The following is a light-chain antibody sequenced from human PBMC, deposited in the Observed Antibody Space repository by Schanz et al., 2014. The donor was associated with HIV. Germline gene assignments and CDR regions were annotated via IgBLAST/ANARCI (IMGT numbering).Light chain of an antibody. V-gene: IGKV3-15*01. Sequence: EIVMTQSPATLSVSPGERATLSCRASQSVSTNLAWYQQKPGQAPRLLMYGASTRATGIPAKFSGSGSGTEFTLTISGLQSDDFALYYCQQYNNWPLTFGGGTKVEVK. CDR3: QQYNNWPLT. CDR1: QSVSTN. J-gene: IGKJ4*01. CDR2: GAS.